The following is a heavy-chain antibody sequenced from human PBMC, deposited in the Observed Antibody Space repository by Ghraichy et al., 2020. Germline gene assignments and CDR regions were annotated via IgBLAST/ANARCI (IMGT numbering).Heavy chain of an antibody. D-gene: IGHD4-23*01. CDR1: GFSFSSHS. Sequence: GESLRLSCVGSGFSFSSHSMNWVRQSPGKGLEWVSYITTSSRTTSYADSVRGRFTISRDNAQNSLYLQMNSLRDEDTAVYYCARGATVVRFFYFNGMDVWGQGTTVTVSS. J-gene: IGHJ6*02. CDR3: ARGATVVRFFYFNGMDV. CDR2: ITTSSRTT. V-gene: IGHV3-48*02.